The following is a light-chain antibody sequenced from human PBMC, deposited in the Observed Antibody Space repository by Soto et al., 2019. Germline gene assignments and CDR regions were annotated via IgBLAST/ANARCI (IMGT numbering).Light chain of an antibody. V-gene: IGLV2-14*01. Sequence: QSVLTQPASVSGSPGQSITISCTGTSSDVGDYTYVSWYQQHPGKAPKLMIYEVSNRPSGVSNRFSGSKSGNTASLTISGLQAEDEAAYYCTSYTSSNTLDVLFGGGTKLTVL. J-gene: IGLJ2*01. CDR3: TSYTSSNTLDVL. CDR1: SSDVGDYTY. CDR2: EVS.